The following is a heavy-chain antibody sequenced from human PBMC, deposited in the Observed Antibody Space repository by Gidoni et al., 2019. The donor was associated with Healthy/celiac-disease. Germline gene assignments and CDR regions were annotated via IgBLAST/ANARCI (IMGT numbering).Heavy chain of an antibody. CDR1: GLTYSSYA. D-gene: IGHD3-22*01. V-gene: IGHV3-30-3*01. CDR2: ISYDGSNK. Sequence: QVQLVESGGGVVQPRRSLRLSCAAAGLTYSSYAMHWVRQAPGKGLEWVAFISYDGSNKYYADSVKGRFTISRDNSKNTLYLQINSLRAEDTAVYYCARDYDSSGSHWFDPWGQGTLVTVSS. J-gene: IGHJ5*02. CDR3: ARDYDSSGSHWFDP.